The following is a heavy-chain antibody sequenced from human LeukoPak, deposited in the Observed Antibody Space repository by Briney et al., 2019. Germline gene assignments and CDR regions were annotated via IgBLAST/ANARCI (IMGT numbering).Heavy chain of an antibody. D-gene: IGHD2-21*02. CDR3: ARTKDVTAIDY. V-gene: IGHV4-59*01. J-gene: IGHJ4*02. Sequence: PSETXSLTCTVSGGSISSYYWXXIRQPPGXXXEWXXXXXXXXTTXXXXXXXXXXXXXXXTSKNQFSLKLNSVTAADTAVYYCARTKDVTAIDYWGQGTLVTVSS. CDR1: GGSISSYY. CDR2: XXXXXTT.